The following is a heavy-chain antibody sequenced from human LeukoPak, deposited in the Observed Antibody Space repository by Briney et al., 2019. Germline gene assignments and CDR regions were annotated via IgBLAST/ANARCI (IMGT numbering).Heavy chain of an antibody. J-gene: IGHJ3*02. CDR2: ISYDGSNK. Sequence: GGSLRLSCAASGFTFSSYAMHWVRQAPGKGLEWVAVISYDGSNKYYADSVKGRFTISRDNSKNTLYLQMNSLRAEDTAVYYCALVKKPAALYAFDIWGQGTMVTVSS. CDR3: ALVKKPAALYAFDI. V-gene: IGHV3-30*04. CDR1: GFTFSSYA. D-gene: IGHD2-2*01.